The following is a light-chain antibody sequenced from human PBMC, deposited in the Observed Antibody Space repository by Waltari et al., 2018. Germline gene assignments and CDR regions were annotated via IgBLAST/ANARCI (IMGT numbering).Light chain of an antibody. V-gene: IGKV1-39*01. J-gene: IGKJ2*01. CDR3: QQSYSSPPHT. CDR2: AAS. CDR1: QNLRSY. Sequence: DIQMTQSPSSLSASVGDRVTITCRASQNLRSYLNWYQQKPGKAPNLLIYAASNLQSGITSRFSGGGSRTDFTLTISSLQPEDSATYYCQQSYSSPPHTFGQGTKLEIK.